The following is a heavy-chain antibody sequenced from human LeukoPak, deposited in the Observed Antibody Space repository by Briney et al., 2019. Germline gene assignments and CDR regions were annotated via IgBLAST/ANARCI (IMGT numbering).Heavy chain of an antibody. D-gene: IGHD3-10*01. V-gene: IGHV3-21*01. CDR3: ASNKDYYGLDY. Sequence: GGSLRLSCAASGFIFSDYTMNWVRQAPGKGLEWVSSISSSGSYIYYSDSMKGRFTISRDNAKNSLFLQVNSLRVEGTAVYYCASNKDYYGLDYWGQGTLVTVSS. J-gene: IGHJ4*02. CDR2: ISSSGSYI. CDR1: GFIFSDYT.